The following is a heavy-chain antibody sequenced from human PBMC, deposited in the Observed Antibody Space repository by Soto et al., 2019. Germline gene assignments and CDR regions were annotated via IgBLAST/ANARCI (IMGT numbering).Heavy chain of an antibody. CDR1: GFTFSSYW. J-gene: IGHJ4*02. V-gene: IGHV3-7*03. CDR2: IKQDGSEK. D-gene: IGHD5-12*01. Sequence: GGSLRLSCAASGFTFSSYWMSWVRQAPGKGLEWVANIKQDGSEKYYVDSVKGRFTISRDNAKNSLYLQMNSLRAEDTAVYYCARDGRDGYNLRNFDYWGQGTLVNVSS. CDR3: ARDGRDGYNLRNFDY.